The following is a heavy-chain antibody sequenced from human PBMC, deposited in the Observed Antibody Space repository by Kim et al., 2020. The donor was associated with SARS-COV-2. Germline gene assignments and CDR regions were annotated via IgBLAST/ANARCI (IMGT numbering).Heavy chain of an antibody. Sequence: GGSLRLSCTASRSTFSFYWMSWVRRPPGKGLEWVANINEDGSDSYYVDSVKGRFTISRDNAKRSMYLQMNSLRAEDTAVYYCATENSHCSDGLCYRSDYWGQGTVVTVAS. D-gene: IGHD2-8*01. J-gene: IGHJ4*02. V-gene: IGHV3-7*03. CDR2: INEDGSDS. CDR3: ATENSHCSDGLCYRSDY. CDR1: RSTFSFYW.